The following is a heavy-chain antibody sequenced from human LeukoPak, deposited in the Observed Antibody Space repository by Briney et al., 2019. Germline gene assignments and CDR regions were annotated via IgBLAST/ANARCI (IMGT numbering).Heavy chain of an antibody. CDR3: ARDHSYAYSADY. V-gene: IGHV1-46*01. Sequence: FQGRVTMTRDMSTSTVYMELSSLRSEDTAVYYCARDHSYAYSADYWGQGTLVTVSS. J-gene: IGHJ4*02. D-gene: IGHD2-2*01.